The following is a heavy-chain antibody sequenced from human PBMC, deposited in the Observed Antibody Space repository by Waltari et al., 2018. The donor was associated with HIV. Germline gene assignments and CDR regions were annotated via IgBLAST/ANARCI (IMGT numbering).Heavy chain of an antibody. CDR1: GFTFHPSW. J-gene: IGHJ3*02. CDR3: ASSGVYAHDAFKI. V-gene: IGHV3-74*01. CDR2: MNSDGTTR. D-gene: IGHD2-15*01. Sequence: EVQLVESGGGLVQPGGYLRLSCAACGFTFHPSWMHWLRQVPGKGLVWVSRMNSDGTTRSYADSVKGRFTISRDNAKNTLYVEMNSLRADDTAVYYCASSGVYAHDAFKIWGQGTKVIVSS.